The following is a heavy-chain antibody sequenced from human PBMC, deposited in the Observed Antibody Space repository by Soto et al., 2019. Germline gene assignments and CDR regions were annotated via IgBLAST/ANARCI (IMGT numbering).Heavy chain of an antibody. J-gene: IGHJ4*02. CDR1: GGSFSGCY. Sequence: PSETLSVTCAGYGGSFSGCYWGVIRQPPGKGLEWIGEINHSGSTNYNPDLKRRVTISVDTSKNQFSLKLSSVTAADTAVYYCARASHPLLRPLPFDYWGQGTLVTVSS. V-gene: IGHV4-34*01. CDR3: ARASHPLLRPLPFDY. CDR2: INHSGST. D-gene: IGHD3-22*01.